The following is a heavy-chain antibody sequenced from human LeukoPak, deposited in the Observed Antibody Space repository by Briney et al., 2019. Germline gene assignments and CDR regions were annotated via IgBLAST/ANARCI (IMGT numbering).Heavy chain of an antibody. CDR1: GFTFSSYG. Sequence: PGGSLRLSCAASGFTFSSYGMHWVRQAPGKGLEWVAVISYDGSNKYYADSVKGRFTISRDNSKNTLYLQMSSLRAEDTAVYYCAKGKHIGVRGGTRTNWFDPWGQGTLVTVSS. CDR2: ISYDGSNK. D-gene: IGHD3-10*01. CDR3: AKGKHIGVRGGTRTNWFDP. V-gene: IGHV3-30*18. J-gene: IGHJ5*02.